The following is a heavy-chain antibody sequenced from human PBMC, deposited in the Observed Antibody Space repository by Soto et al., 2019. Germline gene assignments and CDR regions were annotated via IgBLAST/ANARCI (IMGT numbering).Heavy chain of an antibody. CDR2: ISYDGSNK. CDR1: GFTFSSYG. Sequence: QVQLVESGGGVVQPGRSLRLSCAASGFTFSSYGMHWVRQAPGKGLEWVAVISYDGSNKYYADSVKGRSTISRDNFKNPLYLQMNSLIAEDTAVYYCAKDKGIVGATPHYWSQGTLVTVSS. V-gene: IGHV3-30*18. J-gene: IGHJ4*02. CDR3: AKDKGIVGATPHY. D-gene: IGHD1-26*01.